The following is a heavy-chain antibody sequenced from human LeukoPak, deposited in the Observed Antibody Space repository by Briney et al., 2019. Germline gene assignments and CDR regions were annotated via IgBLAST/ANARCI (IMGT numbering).Heavy chain of an antibody. CDR3: ARALGITGTTVFDY. CDR1: GFTFSSYA. V-gene: IGHV3-30-3*01. Sequence: GGSLRLSCAASGFTFSSYAMHWVRQAPGKGLEWVAVISYDGSNKYYADSVKGRFTISRDNSKNTLYLQMNSLRAEDTAVYYCARALGITGTTVFDYWGQGTLVTVSS. J-gene: IGHJ4*02. D-gene: IGHD1-7*01. CDR2: ISYDGSNK.